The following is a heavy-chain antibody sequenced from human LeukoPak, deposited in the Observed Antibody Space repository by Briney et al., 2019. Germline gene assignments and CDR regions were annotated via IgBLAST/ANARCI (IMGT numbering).Heavy chain of an antibody. J-gene: IGHJ6*03. Sequence: SETLSLTCTVAGVSISSQYWSWIRQPPGKGLEWIGYIYYSGSTTYNPSLKSRVTMSVDTSKNQFSLQMSPVTAADTAVYYCARRFPGYYYYMDVWGKGTTVTVSS. CDR3: ARRFPGYYYYMDV. V-gene: IGHV4-59*11. CDR2: IYYSGST. CDR1: GVSISSQY. D-gene: IGHD2-21*01.